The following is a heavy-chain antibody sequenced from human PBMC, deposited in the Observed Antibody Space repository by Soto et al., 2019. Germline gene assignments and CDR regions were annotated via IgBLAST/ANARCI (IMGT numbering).Heavy chain of an antibody. J-gene: IGHJ4*02. Sequence: EVQLLESGGGLVQPGGSLRLSCAASGFTFSSYAMSWVRQAPGKGLEWISAVSGSGGSTYYADSVKGRFTISRDNSKDXLXLXXXXXXAXDTAVYYCAKPPDYNWNDYWGQGTLVTVSS. D-gene: IGHD1-20*01. CDR3: AKPPDYNWNDY. CDR1: GFTFSSYA. V-gene: IGHV3-23*01. CDR2: VSGSGGST.